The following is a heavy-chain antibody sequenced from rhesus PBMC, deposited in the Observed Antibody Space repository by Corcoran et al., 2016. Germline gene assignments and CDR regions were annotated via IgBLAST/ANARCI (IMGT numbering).Heavy chain of an antibody. J-gene: IGHJ4*01. V-gene: IGHV3-103*01. CDR2: INTCGIT. CDR3: AKDRAMHYFDF. Sequence: EVQLVESGGGLAKPGGSLRLSCAASGFTCSSYAMHWVRQAPGKGLDWVSAINTCGITYYSDSVKGRFTISRDNSKNTVSLQMNSLRAEDTAVYYCAKDRAMHYFDFWGQGVLVTVSS. CDR1: GFTCSSYA.